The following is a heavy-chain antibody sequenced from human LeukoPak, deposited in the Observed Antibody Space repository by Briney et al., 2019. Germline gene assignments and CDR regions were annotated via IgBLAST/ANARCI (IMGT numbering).Heavy chain of an antibody. V-gene: IGHV1-69*02. D-gene: IGHD3-3*01. Sequence: GASVKVSCKASGGTFSSYTISWVRQAPGQGLEWMGRIIPILGIANYAQKFQGRVTITADKSTSTAYMELSSLRSEDTAVYYCARGEMLSYYDFWSGYYNWFDPWGQGTLVTFSS. J-gene: IGHJ5*02. CDR2: IIPILGIA. CDR3: ARGEMLSYYDFWSGYYNWFDP. CDR1: GGTFSSYT.